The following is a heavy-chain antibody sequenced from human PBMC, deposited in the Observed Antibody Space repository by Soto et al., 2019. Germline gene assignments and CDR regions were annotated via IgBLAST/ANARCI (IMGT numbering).Heavy chain of an antibody. CDR2: IYYSGST. J-gene: IGHJ6*02. CDR1: GGSISSYY. V-gene: IGHV4-59*01. D-gene: IGHD4-4*01. CDR3: ASSKGSYYYGMDV. Sequence: CTVSGGSISSYYWSWIRQPPGRGLEWIGYIYYSGSTNYNPSLKSRVTISVDTSKNQFSLKLSSVTAADTAVYYCASSKGSYYYGMDVWGQGTTVTVSS.